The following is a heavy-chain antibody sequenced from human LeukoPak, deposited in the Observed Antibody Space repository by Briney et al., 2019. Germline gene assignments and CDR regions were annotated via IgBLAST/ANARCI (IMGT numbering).Heavy chain of an antibody. CDR2: IKQDGSEK. CDR3: ASNWNYVRGYGMDV. V-gene: IGHV3-7*01. CDR1: GFTFSSYW. J-gene: IGHJ6*02. D-gene: IGHD1-7*01. Sequence: PGGSLRLSCAASGFTFSSYWMSWVRQTPGKGLEWVANIKQDGSEKHYVDSVKGRFTISRDNAKNSLYLQMSSLRAEDTAVYHCASNWNYVRGYGMDVWGQGTTVTVSS.